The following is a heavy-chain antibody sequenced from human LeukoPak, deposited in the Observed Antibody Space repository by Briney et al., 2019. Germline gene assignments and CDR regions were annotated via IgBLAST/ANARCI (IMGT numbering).Heavy chain of an antibody. CDR3: ARGEMIVGFDY. Sequence: SQTLSLTCAVSGGSISSGGYSWRWIRQPPGKGLEWIGYIYHSGSTYYNPSLKSRVTISVDRSKSQFSLKLSSVTAADTAVYYCARGEMIVGFDYWGQGTLVTVSS. J-gene: IGHJ4*02. V-gene: IGHV4-30-2*01. CDR2: IYHSGST. CDR1: GGSISSGGYS. D-gene: IGHD3-22*01.